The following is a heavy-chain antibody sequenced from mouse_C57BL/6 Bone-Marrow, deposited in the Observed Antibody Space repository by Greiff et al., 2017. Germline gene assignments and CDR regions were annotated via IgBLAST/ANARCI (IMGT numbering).Heavy chain of an antibody. V-gene: IGHV1-64*01. D-gene: IGHD2-1*01. CDR1: GYTFTSYW. Sequence: QVQLQQPGAELVKPGASVKLSCKASGYTFTSYWMHWVKQRPGQGLEWIGMIHPNSGSTNYNEKFKSKATLTVDQSSSTAYMQLSSLTSEDSAVYYWAPFYYGNSYWSFDVWGTGTTVTVSS. J-gene: IGHJ1*03. CDR2: IHPNSGST. CDR3: APFYYGNSYWSFDV.